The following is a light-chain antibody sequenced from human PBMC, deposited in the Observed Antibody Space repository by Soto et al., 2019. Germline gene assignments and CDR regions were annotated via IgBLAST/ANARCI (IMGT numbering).Light chain of an antibody. Sequence: EIVLTQSPGTLSLSAVERATLSCMASQSVSSSYLAWYQQKPGQPPRLLIYGASSRATGIPDRFSGSGSGTDFTLTISRLEPEDFAVFYCQHYDSLPITFGQGTRLEIK. CDR2: GAS. CDR3: QHYDSLPIT. CDR1: QSVSSSY. V-gene: IGKV3-20*01. J-gene: IGKJ5*01.